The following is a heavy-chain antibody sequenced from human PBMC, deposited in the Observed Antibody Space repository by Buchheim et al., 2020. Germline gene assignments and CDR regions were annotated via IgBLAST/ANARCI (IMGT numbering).Heavy chain of an antibody. D-gene: IGHD5-24*01. CDR3: ARRRGHHTHYYFDS. V-gene: IGHV3-7*01. J-gene: IGHJ4*01. CDR2: IKQDGSEK. CDR1: GFTFTTYW. Sequence: EVQLVESGGGLVQPGGSLRLSCGASGFTFTTYWMSWVRQAPGKGLEWLANIKQDGSEKYYVDSVKGRFTISRDNAKNSLYLPMNCLRARDTAVYYCARRRGHHTHYYFDSFSHGT.